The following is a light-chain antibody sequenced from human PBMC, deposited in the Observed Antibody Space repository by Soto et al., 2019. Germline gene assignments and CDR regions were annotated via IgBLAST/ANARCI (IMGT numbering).Light chain of an antibody. CDR2: AAS. CDR1: QDIRNF. CDR3: QKYSSVPV. Sequence: DIQMTQSPTSLSASVGDRVTITCRASQDIRNFVAWYQQKPGKASKLLIYAASTLQAAVPSRFSGSGSGTDFTLTINSLQPEDVATYSCQKYSSVPVFGPGTKVEIK. J-gene: IGKJ3*01. V-gene: IGKV1-27*01.